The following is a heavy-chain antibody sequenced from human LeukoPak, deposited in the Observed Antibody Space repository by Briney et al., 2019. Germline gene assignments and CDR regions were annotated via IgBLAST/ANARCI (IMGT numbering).Heavy chain of an antibody. J-gene: IGHJ6*03. Sequence: GGSVRLSCAASEFTFSSYSVKWVRQALGKGREWVSHIKSSSSTTYYADSVKGRFTISRDNAKNSLYLQMKSLRAEDTAGYYSAREGVVVVAAPGGYYMDVWGKGTTVTVSS. D-gene: IGHD2-15*01. CDR3: AREGVVVVAAPGGYYMDV. CDR1: EFTFSSYS. CDR2: IKSSSSTT. V-gene: IGHV3-48*01.